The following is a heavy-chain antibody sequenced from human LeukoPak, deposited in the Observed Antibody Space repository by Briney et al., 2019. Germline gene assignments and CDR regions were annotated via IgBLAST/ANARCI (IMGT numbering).Heavy chain of an antibody. CDR3: ARGHYDILTGYYKGYYFDY. J-gene: IGHJ4*02. V-gene: IGHV3-33*01. CDR1: GFTFSSYG. D-gene: IGHD3-9*01. CDR2: IWYDGSNK. Sequence: GGSLRLSRAASGFTFSSYGMHWVRQAPGKGLEWVAVIWYDGSNKYYADSVKGRFTISRDNSKNTLYLQMNSLRAEDTAVYYCARGHYDILTGYYKGYYFDYWGQGTLVTVSS.